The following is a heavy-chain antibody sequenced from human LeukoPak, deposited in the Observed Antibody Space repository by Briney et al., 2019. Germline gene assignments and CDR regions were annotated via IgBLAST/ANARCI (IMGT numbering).Heavy chain of an antibody. V-gene: IGHV3-23*01. CDR3: AKGCRGGSCYPSYYYYGMDV. J-gene: IGHJ6*04. D-gene: IGHD2-15*01. Sequence: GGSLRLSCAASGFTFSSYAMSWVRQAPGEGLEWVSAISGSGGSTYYADSVKGRFTISRDNSKNMLYLQMNSLRAEDTAVYYCAKGCRGGSCYPSYYYYGMDVWGKGTTVTVSS. CDR2: ISGSGGST. CDR1: GFTFSSYA.